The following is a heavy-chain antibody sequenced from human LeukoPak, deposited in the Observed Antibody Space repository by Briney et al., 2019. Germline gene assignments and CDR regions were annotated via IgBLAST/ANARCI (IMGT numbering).Heavy chain of an antibody. D-gene: IGHD1-1*01. CDR2: ISSNGGST. J-gene: IGHJ4*02. V-gene: IGHV3-64*01. CDR1: GFTFSSYT. CDR3: AREANWRFDY. Sequence: GGSLRLSCAASGFTFSSYTMYWVRQAPGKGLEYVSAISSNGGSTYYANSVKGRFTISRDNSKNTLYLQMGSLRGEDMAVYYCAREANWRFDYWGQGILVSVSS.